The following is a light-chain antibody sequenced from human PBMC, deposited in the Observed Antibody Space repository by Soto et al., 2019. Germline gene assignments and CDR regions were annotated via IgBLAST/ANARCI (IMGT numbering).Light chain of an antibody. CDR3: QQYASAPFS. J-gene: IGKJ3*01. V-gene: IGKV3-20*01. CDR2: AAS. CDR1: HSINTSF. Sequence: EIVLTQSPGTLSLSPGDRATLSCRASHSINTSFLAWFQQKPGQAPRLLIYAASTRATGIPDRFSGSASETDFTLTINRLEPEDSAVYYCQQYASAPFSLRSGTKVDIK.